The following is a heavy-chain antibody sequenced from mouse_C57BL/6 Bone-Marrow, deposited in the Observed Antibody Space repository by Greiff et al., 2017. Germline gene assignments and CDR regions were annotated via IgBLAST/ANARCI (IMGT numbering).Heavy chain of an antibody. Sequence: QVQLQQPGAELVKPGASVKMSCKASGYTFTSYWITWVKQRPGQGLEWIGDIYPGSGSTNYNEKFKSNATLTVDTSSSTAYMQLSSLTSEDSAVYYCARLGGNYYGSSYWYFDVWGTGTTVTVSS. CDR2: IYPGSGST. D-gene: IGHD1-1*01. V-gene: IGHV1-55*01. CDR3: ARLGGNYYGSSYWYFDV. CDR1: GYTFTSYW. J-gene: IGHJ1*03.